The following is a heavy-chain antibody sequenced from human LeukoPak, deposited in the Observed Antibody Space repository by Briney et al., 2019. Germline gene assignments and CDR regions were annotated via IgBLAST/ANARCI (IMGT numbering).Heavy chain of an antibody. CDR1: GFTFSSSW. J-gene: IGHJ3*02. V-gene: IGHV3-74*01. CDR3: VRDGGIGDFDI. CDR2: LNRDGRST. Sequence: PGGSLMLSCSSSGFTFSSSWMPWAPQAPGKGLMRVSRLNRDGRSTNYADSVKGRFTISRDNAKNTLQRQMNSLRVEDTAFYYCVRDGGIGDFDIWGQGTMVTVSS. D-gene: IGHD1-26*01.